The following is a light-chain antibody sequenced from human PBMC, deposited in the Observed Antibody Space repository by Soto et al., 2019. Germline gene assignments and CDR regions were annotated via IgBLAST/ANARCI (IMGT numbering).Light chain of an antibody. CDR2: KAS. CDR3: QQYNSYLYS. J-gene: IGKJ2*03. Sequence: DIQMTQSPSTLSASVGDRVIITCRASQSISSRLAWYQQKPGKAPKLLIYKASNLESGVPSRFSGSGSGTDFTLTISSLQPDDFATYYCQQYNSYLYSFGQGTKLEIK. CDR1: QSISSR. V-gene: IGKV1-5*03.